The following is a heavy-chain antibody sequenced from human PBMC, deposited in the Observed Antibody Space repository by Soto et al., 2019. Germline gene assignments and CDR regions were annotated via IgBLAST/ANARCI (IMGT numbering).Heavy chain of an antibody. Sequence: GGSMELSSAACGFRLENYTMHWFRQAPGKGLEWVSLISWDAGSTYYADSVKGRFTISRDNSKNSLYLQMNSLRTEDTALYYCARADPFAGMDVWGQGTTVTVSS. CDR1: GFRLENYT. V-gene: IGHV3-43*01. CDR2: ISWDAGST. D-gene: IGHD3-10*01. CDR3: ARADPFAGMDV. J-gene: IGHJ6*02.